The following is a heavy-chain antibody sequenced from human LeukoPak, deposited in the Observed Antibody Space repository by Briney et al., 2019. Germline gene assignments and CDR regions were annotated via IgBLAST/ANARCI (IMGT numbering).Heavy chain of an antibody. CDR3: ARGLYYNSSGRYGMDV. Sequence: PGGSLRLSCAASGFTFSDYYMSWIRQPPGKGLEWIGEINQSGSTTYNPSLKSRVTISVDTSKNQFSLKLSSVTAADTAVYYCARGLYYNSSGRYGMDVWGQGTTVTVSS. D-gene: IGHD3-10*01. V-gene: IGHV4-34*01. CDR2: INQSGST. CDR1: GFTFSDYY. J-gene: IGHJ6*01.